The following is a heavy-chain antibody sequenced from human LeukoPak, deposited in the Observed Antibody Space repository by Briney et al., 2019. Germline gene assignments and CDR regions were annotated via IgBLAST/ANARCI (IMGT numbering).Heavy chain of an antibody. D-gene: IGHD2-15*01. CDR1: GFTVHNNY. V-gene: IGHV3-53*05. J-gene: IGHJ4*02. CDR3: ARPDCSGGSCYWVWLDY. Sequence: GGSLRLSCSASGFTVHNNYMIWVRQAPGKGLHWVSLIYSGGATDYADSVKGRFTISRGNSKNTLYLQMNSLRAEDTAVYYCARPDCSGGSCYWVWLDYWGQGTLVTVSS. CDR2: IYSGGAT.